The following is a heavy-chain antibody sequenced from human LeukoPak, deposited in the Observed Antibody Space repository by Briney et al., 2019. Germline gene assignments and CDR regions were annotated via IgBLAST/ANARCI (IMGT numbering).Heavy chain of an antibody. Sequence: SETLSLTCTVSGGSISSYYWSWIRQPPGKGLEWIGYIYYSGSTNYNPSLKSRVTISVDTSKNQFSLKLSSVTAADSAVYYCARVGFREPAFDYWGQGTLVTVSS. D-gene: IGHD3-10*01. V-gene: IGHV4-59*01. CDR2: IYYSGST. CDR3: ARVGFREPAFDY. J-gene: IGHJ4*02. CDR1: GGSISSYY.